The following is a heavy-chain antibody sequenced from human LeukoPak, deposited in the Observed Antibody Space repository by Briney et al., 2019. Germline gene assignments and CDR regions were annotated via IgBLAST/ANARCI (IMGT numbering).Heavy chain of an antibody. V-gene: IGHV4-30-4*01. CDR1: GGSITSGDYY. CDR2: IYYSGST. D-gene: IGHD3-3*01. CDR3: ARSLEFLECLFGY. J-gene: IGHJ4*02. Sequence: SQTLSLTCTVSGGSITSGDYYWRWIRQPPGKGLEWIGYIYYSGSTYYNPSLKNRVTISVDTSRKQFSLNVSSVTAPDTAVSYCARSLEFLECLFGYWGPGTLVTVSS.